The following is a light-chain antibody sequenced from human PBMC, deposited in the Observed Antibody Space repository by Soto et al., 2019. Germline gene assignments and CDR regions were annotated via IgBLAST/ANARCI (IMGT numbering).Light chain of an antibody. CDR3: QQYGSSWT. V-gene: IGKV3-20*01. Sequence: EIVLTQSPGTLSLSPGEGVSLSCRASQSVSSSYLAWYQQKPGQAPRLLIYGASSRATGIPDRFSGSGSGTDFTLTISRLEPEDFAVYYCQQYGSSWTFGQGTEVDIK. CDR1: QSVSSSY. J-gene: IGKJ1*01. CDR2: GAS.